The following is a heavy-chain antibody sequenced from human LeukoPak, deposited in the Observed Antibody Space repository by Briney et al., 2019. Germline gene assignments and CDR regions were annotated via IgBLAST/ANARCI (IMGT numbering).Heavy chain of an antibody. CDR1: GFTVSTNY. D-gene: IGHD3-10*01. CDR2: IYSGTST. CDR3: ARDLSGGSYWYFDL. V-gene: IGHV3-66*01. J-gene: IGHJ2*01. Sequence: PGGSLRLSCTASGFTVSTNYMSWVRQAPGKGLKWVSVIYSGTSTYYADSVKGRFTISRDNSRNTLYLQMNSLRAEDTAVYYCARDLSGGSYWYFDLWGRGALVTVSS.